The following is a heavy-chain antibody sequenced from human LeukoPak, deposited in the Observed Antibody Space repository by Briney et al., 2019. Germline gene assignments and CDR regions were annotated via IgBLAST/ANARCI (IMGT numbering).Heavy chain of an antibody. CDR1: GFTFSNSD. CDR3: VKDRRPMSD. J-gene: IGHJ4*02. V-gene: IGHV3-23*01. Sequence: GGSLRLSCVASGFTFSNSDMSWVRQAPGKGLEWVSTIRASGGTTYYADSVKGRFTISKDNSKNTVYLHMNSLRDEDTTLYYCVKDRRPMSDWGQGTLVTVSS. CDR2: IRASGGTT.